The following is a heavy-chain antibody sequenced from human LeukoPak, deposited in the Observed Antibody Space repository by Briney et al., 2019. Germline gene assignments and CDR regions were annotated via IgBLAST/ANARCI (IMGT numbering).Heavy chain of an antibody. CDR1: GFTFSSYA. V-gene: IGHV3-23*01. CDR3: AKDRRSSGYFGAMDV. D-gene: IGHD3-22*01. Sequence: GSLRLSCAASGFTFSSYAMNWVRQAPGKGLEWVSAISGSSVGTYYADSVKGRFTISRDNSKNTLYLQMNSLRAEDTAVYYCAKDRRSSGYFGAMDVWGQGTTVTVSS. CDR2: ISGSSVGT. J-gene: IGHJ6*02.